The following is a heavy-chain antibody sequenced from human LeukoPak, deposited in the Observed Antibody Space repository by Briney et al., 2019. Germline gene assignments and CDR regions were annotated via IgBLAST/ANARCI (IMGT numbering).Heavy chain of an antibody. D-gene: IGHD6-6*01. CDR1: GGSTSSYY. Sequence: PSETLSLTCTVSGGSTSSYYWSWIRQPPGKGLEWIGYIYYSGSTNYNPSLKSRVTISVDTSKNQFSLNLSSVIAADTAVYYCARDRSIAARPGTWYFDLWGRGTLVTVSS. CDR3: ARDRSIAARPGTWYFDL. V-gene: IGHV4-59*01. J-gene: IGHJ2*01. CDR2: IYYSGST.